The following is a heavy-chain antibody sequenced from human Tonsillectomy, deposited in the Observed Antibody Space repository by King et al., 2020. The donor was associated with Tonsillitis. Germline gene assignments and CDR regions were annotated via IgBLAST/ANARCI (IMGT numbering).Heavy chain of an antibody. J-gene: IGHJ6*03. CDR2: IYYSGST. V-gene: IGHV4-59*01. D-gene: IGHD4-23*01. CDR3: ARAGYGGNPIRNSYSYYMDV. CDR1: GGSISSYY. Sequence: VQLQESGPGLVKPSETLSLTCTVSGGSISSYYWSWIRQPPGKGLEWIGYIYYSGSTNYNPSLKSRVTISVDTSKNQFSLKLSSVTAADTAVYYCARAGYGGNPIRNSYSYYMDVWGKGTTVTVSS.